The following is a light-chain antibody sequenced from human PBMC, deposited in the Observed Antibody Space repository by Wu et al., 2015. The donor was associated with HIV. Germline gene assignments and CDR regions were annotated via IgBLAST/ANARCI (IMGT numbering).Light chain of an antibody. CDR3: QQYGSSPRT. J-gene: IGKJ1*01. V-gene: IGKV3-20*01. CDR1: QSVSSGH. CDR2: GAS. Sequence: DIVLTQSPGTLSLSPGERATLSCRASQSVSSGHLAWYQQKVGQAPRLLLYGASNRGTGIPDRFSGSGSGTDFTLTISRLQPEDFAVYYCQQYGSSPRTFGQGTKVDIK.